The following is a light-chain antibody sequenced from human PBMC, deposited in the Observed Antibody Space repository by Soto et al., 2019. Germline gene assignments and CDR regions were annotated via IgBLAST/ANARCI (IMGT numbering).Light chain of an antibody. CDR2: GAS. CDR3: QQYNSWIT. Sequence: EIVMTQSPATLSVSPGERAALSCRASQSVSSNLAWYQHRPGLAPRLIIYGASTRATGIPARFSGSGSGTEFSLTISSLQSEDFAVYYCQQYNSWITFGGGTKVQIK. V-gene: IGKV3-15*01. CDR1: QSVSSN. J-gene: IGKJ4*01.